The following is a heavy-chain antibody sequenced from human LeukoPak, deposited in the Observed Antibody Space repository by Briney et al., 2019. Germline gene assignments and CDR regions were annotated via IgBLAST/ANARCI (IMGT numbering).Heavy chain of an antibody. V-gene: IGHV3-7*01. D-gene: IGHD2-2*01. CDR2: IKQDGSEK. Sequence: GGSLRLSCAASGFTFSNNWMSWVRQAPGKGLEWVANIKQDGSEKYYVDSVKGRFTISRDNAKNSLYLQMNSLRAEDTAVYYCARTIVVVPAPSYYMDVWGKGTTVTISS. CDR1: GFTFSNNW. J-gene: IGHJ6*03. CDR3: ARTIVVVPAPSYYMDV.